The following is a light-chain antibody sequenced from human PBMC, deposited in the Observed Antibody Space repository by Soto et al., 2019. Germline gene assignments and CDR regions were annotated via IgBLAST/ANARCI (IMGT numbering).Light chain of an antibody. J-gene: IGLJ2*01. CDR1: SSNIGAGYD. CDR3: QSYDSSLRGVV. CDR2: GNS. V-gene: IGLV1-40*01. Sequence: QLVLTQPPLVSGAPGQRVTISCTGSSSNIGAGYDVHWYQQLPGTAPKLLIYGNSNRPSGVPDRFSGSKSGTSASLAITGLQAEDEADYYCQSYDSSLRGVVFGGGTKLTVL.